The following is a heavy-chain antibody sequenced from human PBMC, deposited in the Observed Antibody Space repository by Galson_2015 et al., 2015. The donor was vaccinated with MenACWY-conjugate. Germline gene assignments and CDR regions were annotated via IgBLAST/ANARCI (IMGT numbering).Heavy chain of an antibody. CDR3: ISGGYYDSSGYPEDFDY. CDR1: GYSISSGYY. CDR2: IYHSGST. V-gene: IGHV4-38-2*02. D-gene: IGHD3-22*01. Sequence: SETLSLTCTVSGYSISSGYYWGWIRQPPGKGLEWIGSIYHSGSTYYNPSLKSRVTISVDTSKNHFSLKLSSVTAADTAVYYCISGGYYDSSGYPEDFDYWGQGTLVTVSS. J-gene: IGHJ4*02.